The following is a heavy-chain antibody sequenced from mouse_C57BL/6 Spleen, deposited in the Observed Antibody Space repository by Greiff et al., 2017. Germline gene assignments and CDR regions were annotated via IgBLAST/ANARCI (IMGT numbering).Heavy chain of an antibody. D-gene: IGHD1-1*01. Sequence: QVQLQQPGAELVKPGASVKMSCKASGYTFTSYWITWVKQRPGQGLEWIGDIYPGSGSTNYNEKFKSKATLAVDTSSSTAYMQISSLTSEDSAVYYCARVGNYYGSSYRYFDVWGTGTTVTVSS. CDR2: IYPGSGST. CDR1: GYTFTSYW. V-gene: IGHV1-55*01. CDR3: ARVGNYYGSSYRYFDV. J-gene: IGHJ1*03.